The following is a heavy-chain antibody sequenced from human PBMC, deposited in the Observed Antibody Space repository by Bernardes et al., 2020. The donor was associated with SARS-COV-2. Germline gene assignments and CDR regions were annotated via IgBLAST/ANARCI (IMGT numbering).Heavy chain of an antibody. CDR2: IKSKTDGGTT. Sequence: GGTLRLSCAASGFTFSNACMSWVRQGPGKGLEWVGRIKSKTDGGTTDYAAPVKGRFTISRDDSKDTLFLQMSSLKTEDTAVYYCITASRSPFCGQGTLVTVSS. V-gene: IGHV3-15*01. CDR3: ITASRSPF. J-gene: IGHJ4*02. CDR1: GFTFSNAC.